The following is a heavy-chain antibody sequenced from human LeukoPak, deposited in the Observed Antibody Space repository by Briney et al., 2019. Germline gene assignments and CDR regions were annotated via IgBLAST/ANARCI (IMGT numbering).Heavy chain of an antibody. J-gene: IGHJ3*02. CDR1: GGSFSGYY. V-gene: IGHV4-34*01. CDR3: ASGLVDYGDFDAFDI. Sequence: PSETLSLTCAVYGGSFSGYYWSWIRQPPGKGLEWIGEINHSGSTNYNPSLKSRVTISVDTSKNQFSLKLSSVTAADTAVYYCASGLVDYGDFDAFDIWGQGTMVTVSS. CDR2: INHSGST. D-gene: IGHD4-17*01.